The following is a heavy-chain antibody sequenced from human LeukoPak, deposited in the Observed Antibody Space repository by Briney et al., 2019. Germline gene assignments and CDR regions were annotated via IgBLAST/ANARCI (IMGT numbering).Heavy chain of an antibody. CDR1: GGSISSYY. J-gene: IGHJ3*02. CDR3: ARYVSEAAAGTVDAFDI. Sequence: NPSETLSLTCTVSGGSISSYYWSWIRQPPGKGLEWIGYIYYSGSTNYNPSLKSRVTISVDTSKNQFSLKLSSVTAADTAVYYCARYVSEAAAGTVDAFDIWGQGTMVTVSS. D-gene: IGHD6-13*01. CDR2: IYYSGST. V-gene: IGHV4-59*01.